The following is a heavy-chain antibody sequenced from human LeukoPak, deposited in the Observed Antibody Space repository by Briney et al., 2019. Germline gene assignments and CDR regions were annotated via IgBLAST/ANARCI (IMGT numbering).Heavy chain of an antibody. J-gene: IGHJ4*02. D-gene: IGHD5-24*01. V-gene: IGHV4-59*01. CDR1: GGSTSSYY. CDR2: IYYSGST. CDR3: ARERDGYRNFDY. Sequence: SETLSLTCTVSGGSTSSYYWSWIRRPPGKGLEWIGYIYYSGSTNYNPSLKSRVTISVDTSKNQFSLKLSSVTAADTAVYYCARERDGYRNFDYWGQGTLVTVSS.